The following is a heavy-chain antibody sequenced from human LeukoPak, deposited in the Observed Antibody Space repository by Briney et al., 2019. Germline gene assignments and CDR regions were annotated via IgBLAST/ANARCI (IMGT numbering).Heavy chain of an antibody. CDR1: GYTFTSYD. V-gene: IGHV1-8*01. D-gene: IGHD4-17*01. Sequence: ASVKVSCKASGYTFTSYDINWVRQATGQGLEWMGWMNPNSGNTGYAQKFQGRATMTRNTSISTAYMELNSLRSEDTAAYYRARDPGYGDYVGYWGQGTLVTVSS. CDR3: ARDPGYGDYVGY. J-gene: IGHJ4*02. CDR2: MNPNSGNT.